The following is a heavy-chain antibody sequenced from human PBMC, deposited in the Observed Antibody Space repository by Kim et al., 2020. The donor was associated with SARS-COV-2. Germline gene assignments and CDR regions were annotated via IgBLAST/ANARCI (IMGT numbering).Heavy chain of an antibody. J-gene: IGHJ5*02. CDR2: ISGRGTT. CDR1: GFRLSGYD. CDR3: ARVPNYANYVNWFDP. V-gene: IGHV3-23*01. D-gene: IGHD4-17*01. Sequence: GGSLRLSCAASGFRLSGYDMNWVRLAPGKGLEWVSAISGRGTTYYADSVKGRFTISRDNSRSTLSLQMNSLRVKDTAVYYCARVPNYANYVNWFDPWGQGPLVIVSS.